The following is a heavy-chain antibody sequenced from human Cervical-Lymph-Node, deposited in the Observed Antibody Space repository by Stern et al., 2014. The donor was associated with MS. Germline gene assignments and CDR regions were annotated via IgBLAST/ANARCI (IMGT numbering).Heavy chain of an antibody. CDR1: GFTFSSYS. J-gene: IGHJ4*02. Sequence: EVQLVESGGGLVKPGGSLRLFCAASGFTFSSYSMNWVRQAPGKGLEWVSSISTSSSYIYYADLVKGRFTISRDNAKNSLYLQMNSLRAEDTAVYYCARAVEMATIHFDFWGQGTLVTVSS. CDR3: ARAVEMATIHFDF. D-gene: IGHD5-24*01. V-gene: IGHV3-21*01. CDR2: ISTSSSYI.